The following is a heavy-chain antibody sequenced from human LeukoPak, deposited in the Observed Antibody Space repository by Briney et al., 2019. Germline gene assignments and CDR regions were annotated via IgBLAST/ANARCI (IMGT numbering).Heavy chain of an antibody. J-gene: IGHJ4*02. CDR1: GGSISANH. Sequence: PSETLSLTCTVSGGSISANHWVWIRQPAGKGLEWIGRLHISGNTNYNPSLKSRVTISLDTSKNQFSLRMTSATAADTAVYFCARDPLRSSFDLWGQWILVSVSS. V-gene: IGHV4-4*07. CDR2: LHISGNT. CDR3: ARDPLRSSFDL. D-gene: IGHD1-26*01.